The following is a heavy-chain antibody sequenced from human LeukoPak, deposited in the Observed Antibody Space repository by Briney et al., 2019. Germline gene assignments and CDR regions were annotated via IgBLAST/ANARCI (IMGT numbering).Heavy chain of an antibody. CDR1: GGSISSYY. D-gene: IGHD4-17*01. Sequence: KASETLSLTCTVSGGSISSYYWSWIRQPAGKGLEYIGRIYTSGSTNYNPSLKSRVTISVDTSKNQFSLRLNSVTAADTAVYYCATLTVTESFDYWGQGTLVTVSS. CDR2: IYTSGST. V-gene: IGHV4-4*07. J-gene: IGHJ4*02. CDR3: ATLTVTESFDY.